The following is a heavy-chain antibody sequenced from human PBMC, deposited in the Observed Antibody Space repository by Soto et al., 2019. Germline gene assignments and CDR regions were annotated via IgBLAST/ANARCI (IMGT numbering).Heavy chain of an antibody. J-gene: IGHJ3*02. V-gene: IGHV1-69*02. D-gene: IGHD3-10*01. CDR2: IIPILGIA. CDR3: ARGGIVMFRGVIMGSNAFNM. CDR1: GGTFSSYT. Sequence: SVKVSCKTSGGTFSSYTISWVRQAPGQGLEWMGRIIPILGIANYAQKFQGRVTITADKSTSTAYMELSSLRSEDTAVYYCARGGIVMFRGVIMGSNAFNMGGQGKMFTVS.